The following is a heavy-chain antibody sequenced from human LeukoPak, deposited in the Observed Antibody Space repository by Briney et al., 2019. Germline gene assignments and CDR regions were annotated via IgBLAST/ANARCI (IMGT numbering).Heavy chain of an antibody. CDR2: INHSGST. CDR3: AESLSGFAFDI. V-gene: IGHV4-34*01. J-gene: IGHJ3*02. CDR1: GGSFSGYY. D-gene: IGHD3-10*01. Sequence: PSETLSLTCAVYGGSFSGYYWSWIRQPPGKGLEWIGEINHSGSTNYNPSLKSRVTISVDTSKNQFSLKLSSVTAADTAVYYCAESLSGFAFDIWGQGTMVTASS.